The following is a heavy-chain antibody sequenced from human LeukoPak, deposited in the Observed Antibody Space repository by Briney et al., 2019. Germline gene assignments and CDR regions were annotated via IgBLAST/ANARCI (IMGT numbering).Heavy chain of an antibody. CDR2: INPSGGST. CDR3: ARGGVMVVRRTNFDY. J-gene: IGHJ4*02. D-gene: IGHD3-16*01. Sequence: ASVKVSCKASGYTFTSYYMHWVRQAPGQGLEWMGIINPSGGSTSYAQKFQGRVTMTRDTSTSTVYMELSSLRSEDTAVYYCARGGVMVVRRTNFDYWGQGTLVTVSS. V-gene: IGHV1-46*01. CDR1: GYTFTSYY.